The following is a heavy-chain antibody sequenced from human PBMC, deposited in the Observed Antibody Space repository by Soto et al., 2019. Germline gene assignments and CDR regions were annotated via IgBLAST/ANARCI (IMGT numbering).Heavy chain of an antibody. CDR2: ISGSGGST. CDR3: AKDLIAAAGFFDY. J-gene: IGHJ4*02. CDR1: GFTFSSYA. D-gene: IGHD6-13*01. V-gene: IGHV3-23*01. Sequence: EVQLLESGGGLVQPGGSLRLSCAASGFTFSSYAMSWVRQAPGKGLEWVSAISGSGGSTYYADSVKGRFTISRDNSKNTLYLQMTGLRAEDTAVYYCAKDLIAAAGFFDYWGQGTLVTVSS.